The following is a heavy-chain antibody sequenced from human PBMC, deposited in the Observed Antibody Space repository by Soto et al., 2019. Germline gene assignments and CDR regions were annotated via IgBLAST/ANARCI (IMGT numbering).Heavy chain of an antibody. J-gene: IGHJ4*02. CDR3: ASMRGLGEISPYFDS. CDR1: GGSSSDYQ. D-gene: IGHD3-16*02. Sequence: QVQLQESGPGLVRPSETLSLTCSVSGGSSSDYQWNWIRQSPGKGLECIGYLYYSGRTNYNPSLKSRVTISLDTSTKQFSLRLRSVTAADTAVYYCASMRGLGEISPYFDSWGQGTLVTVSS. V-gene: IGHV4-59*01. CDR2: LYYSGRT.